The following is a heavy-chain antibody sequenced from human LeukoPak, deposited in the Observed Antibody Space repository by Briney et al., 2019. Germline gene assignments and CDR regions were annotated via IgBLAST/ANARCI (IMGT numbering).Heavy chain of an antibody. J-gene: IGHJ4*02. V-gene: IGHV3-48*02. D-gene: IGHD4-17*01. CDR3: ATDSHYAFDF. CDR2: VRPGDSAR. Sequence: QAGGSLRLSCAAFGFTFSNYPMNWVRQAPGKGLEWVSNVRPGDSARSYADSVRGRFTISRDDAKNSLYLQMNSLRDEDTAVYYCATDSHYAFDFWGRGTLVTVSS. CDR1: GFTFSNYP.